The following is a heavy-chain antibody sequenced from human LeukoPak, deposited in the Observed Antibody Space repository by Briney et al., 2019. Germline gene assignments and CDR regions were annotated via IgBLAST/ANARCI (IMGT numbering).Heavy chain of an antibody. D-gene: IGHD6-13*01. V-gene: IGHV5-51*01. CDR2: VYPGDSDI. CDR1: GYSFTSYW. Sequence: GESLKISCKGSGYSFTSYWIAWVRQMPGKGLEWMGIVYPGDSDIRYNSSFQGQVTISADKSNTTAYLQWSSLKASDTAIYYCARRNGYYGMDVWGQGTTVTVSS. J-gene: IGHJ6*02. CDR3: ARRNGYYGMDV.